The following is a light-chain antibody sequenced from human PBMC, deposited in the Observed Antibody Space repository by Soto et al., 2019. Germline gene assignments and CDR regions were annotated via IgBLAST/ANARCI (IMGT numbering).Light chain of an antibody. CDR2: AAS. CDR3: QQFGSSPPRLT. Sequence: EIVLTQSPGTLSLSPGERATLSCRASQSLSSTFLAWYQQKPRQAPRLLIYAASSRAAGIPDRFSGSGSGTDFTLTISRLEPEDFAVYYCQQFGSSPPRLTFGGGTKVEIK. CDR1: QSLSSTF. J-gene: IGKJ4*01. V-gene: IGKV3-20*01.